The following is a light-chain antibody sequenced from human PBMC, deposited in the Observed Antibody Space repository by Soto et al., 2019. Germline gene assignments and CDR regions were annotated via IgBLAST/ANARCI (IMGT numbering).Light chain of an antibody. J-gene: IGKJ2*01. Sequence: DIQVTQSPSTLSASVGDRVTITCRASQSIDNWVAWYQQKPGNAPKLLIYKASNLESGVPSRFSGSGSGTEFTLIISSLQPEDFATYYCQQYNHPYTFAQGTKLEIK. CDR2: KAS. CDR1: QSIDNW. CDR3: QQYNHPYT. V-gene: IGKV1-5*03.